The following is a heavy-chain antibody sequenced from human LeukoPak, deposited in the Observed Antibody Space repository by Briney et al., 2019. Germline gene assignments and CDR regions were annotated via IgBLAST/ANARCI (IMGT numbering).Heavy chain of an antibody. CDR1: GGTFSSYA. V-gene: IGHV1-69*06. CDR2: IIPIFGTA. Sequence: SVKVSCKASGGTFSSYAISWVRQAPGQGLEWMGGIIPIFGTANYAQKFQGRVTITADKSTSAAYMELSSLRPEDTAVYYCASPNPQASSSSGFDYWGQGTLVTVSS. CDR3: ASPNPQASSSSGFDY. D-gene: IGHD6-6*01. J-gene: IGHJ4*02.